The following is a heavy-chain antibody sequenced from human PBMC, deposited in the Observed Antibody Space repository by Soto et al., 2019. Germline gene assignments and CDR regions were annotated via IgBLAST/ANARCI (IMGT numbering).Heavy chain of an antibody. J-gene: IGHJ6*02. Sequence: ASVKVSCKASGYTFSRYYMHWVRQAPGQGLEWMGIINPSGGSTSYAQKFQGRVTMTRDASTSTVYMELSSLGAEDTAVYYCARDFVVGGPAINYYYGMDVWGQGTTVTVSS. D-gene: IGHD1-26*01. V-gene: IGHV1-46*01. CDR3: ARDFVVGGPAINYYYGMDV. CDR1: GYTFSRYY. CDR2: INPSGGST.